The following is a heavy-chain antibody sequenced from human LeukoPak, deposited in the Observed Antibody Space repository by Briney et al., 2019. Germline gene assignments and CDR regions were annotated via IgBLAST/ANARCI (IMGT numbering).Heavy chain of an antibody. V-gene: IGHV3-30*18. CDR1: GFTFSSYG. D-gene: IGHD5-18*01. Sequence: PGGSLRLSCAASGFTFSSYGIHWVRQAPGKGLEWVAVISYDGSNKYYADSVKGRFTISRDNSKDTLYLQMNSLRAEDTAVYYCAKGDVDTAMVQFHPWGQGTLVTVSS. CDR2: ISYDGSNK. J-gene: IGHJ5*02. CDR3: AKGDVDTAMVQFHP.